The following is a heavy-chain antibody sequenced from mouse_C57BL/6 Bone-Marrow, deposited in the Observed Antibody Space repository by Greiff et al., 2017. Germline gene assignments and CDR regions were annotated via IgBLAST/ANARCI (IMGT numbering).Heavy chain of an antibody. CDR3: ARDRGNYGFYYAMDN. V-gene: IGHV5-4*01. Sequence: DVKLVESGGGLVKPGGSLKLSCAASGFTFSSYAMSWVRQTPEKRLEWVATISDGGSYTYYPDNVKGRFTISRDNAKNNLYLQMSHLKSEDTAMYYCARDRGNYGFYYAMDNWGQGTSVTVSS. J-gene: IGHJ4*01. CDR1: GFTFSSYA. D-gene: IGHD2-1*01. CDR2: ISDGGSYT.